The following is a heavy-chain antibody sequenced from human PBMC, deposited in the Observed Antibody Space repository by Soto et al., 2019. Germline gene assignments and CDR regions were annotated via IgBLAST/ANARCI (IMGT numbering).Heavy chain of an antibody. V-gene: IGHV3-23*01. D-gene: IGHD3-10*01. CDR3: AKEASFGELSNFAY. CDR2: ITGSGGST. J-gene: IGHJ4*02. CDR1: GFTFSSYA. Sequence: GGSLRLSCAASGFTFSSYAMSWVRQAPGKGLEWVSAITGSGGSTFYADSVKGRFTISRDSSKNTLNLQLNSLRAEDTAVYYCAKEASFGELSNFAYWGQGTLVTVSS.